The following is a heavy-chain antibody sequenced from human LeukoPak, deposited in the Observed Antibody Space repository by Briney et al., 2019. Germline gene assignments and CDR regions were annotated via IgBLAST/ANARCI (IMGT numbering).Heavy chain of an antibody. CDR3: TRRYYHDSSGNYQNDY. D-gene: IGHD3-22*01. Sequence: PGGSLRLSCVVSGFTFSDSAMHWVRQASGKGLEWVGRIRSKANNYATTYDASVRGRFTISRGDSKNTAYLQMNSLKTEDTAVYYCTRRYYHDSSGNYQNDYWGQGTLVTVSS. J-gene: IGHJ4*02. V-gene: IGHV3-73*01. CDR2: IRSKANNYAT. CDR1: GFTFSDSA.